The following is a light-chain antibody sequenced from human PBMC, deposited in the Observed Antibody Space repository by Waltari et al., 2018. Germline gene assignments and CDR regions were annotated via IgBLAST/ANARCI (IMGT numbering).Light chain of an antibody. CDR1: RSNIGTYT. V-gene: IGLV1-44*01. J-gene: IGLJ1*01. Sequence: QSVLTQPPSASGTPGQRVIISCSGSRSNIGTYTVNWYQQLPGSAPKLLIFADDQRPSGVPDRFSGSKSDTSASLAISGLQSEDEADYYCASWDDTLTVSFGTGTKVIVL. CDR3: ASWDDTLTVS. CDR2: ADD.